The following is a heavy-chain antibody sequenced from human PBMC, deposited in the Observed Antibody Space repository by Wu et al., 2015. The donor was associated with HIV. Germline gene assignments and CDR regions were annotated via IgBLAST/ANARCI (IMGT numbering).Heavy chain of an antibody. D-gene: IGHD5-18*01. CDR2: VIPSFKTP. V-gene: IGHV1-69*05. CDR1: GDTFYHYA. CDR3: AKEVDATMVMGS. Sequence: QVQLVQSGAEVKRPGSSVRVSCKTSGDTFYHYAISWVRQAPGQGLEWMGGVIPSFKTPHYAQKFQGRLSITTDKSTSTAYMELTSLTPDDTAIYYCAKEVDATMVMGSWGQGTLVTVSS. J-gene: IGHJ5*02.